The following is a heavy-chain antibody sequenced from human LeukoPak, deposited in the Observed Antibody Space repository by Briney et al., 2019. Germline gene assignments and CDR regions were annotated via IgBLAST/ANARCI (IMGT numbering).Heavy chain of an antibody. J-gene: IGHJ4*02. CDR3: ARGEAVADSFDY. D-gene: IGHD6-19*01. Sequence: ASVKVSCKASGGTFSSYAISWVRQAPGQGLEWMGRIIPILGIANYAQKFQGRVTMTRDTSTSTVYMELSSLRSEDTAVYYCARGEAVADSFDYWGQGTLVTVSS. V-gene: IGHV1-69*04. CDR2: IIPILGIA. CDR1: GGTFSSYA.